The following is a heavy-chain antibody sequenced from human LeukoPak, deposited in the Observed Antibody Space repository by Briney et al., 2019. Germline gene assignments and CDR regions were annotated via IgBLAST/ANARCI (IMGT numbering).Heavy chain of an antibody. CDR3: ARGDPRLVRGYYFDY. V-gene: IGHV3-21*01. CDR1: GFTFSSYS. J-gene: IGHJ4*02. CDR2: ISSSSSYI. D-gene: IGHD3-10*01. Sequence: GGSLRLSCAASGFTFSSYSMNWVRQAPGKGLEWVSSISSSSSYIYYADSVKGRFTISRDNAKNSLYLQMNSLRAEDTAVYYCARGDPRLVRGYYFDYWGQGTLVTVSS.